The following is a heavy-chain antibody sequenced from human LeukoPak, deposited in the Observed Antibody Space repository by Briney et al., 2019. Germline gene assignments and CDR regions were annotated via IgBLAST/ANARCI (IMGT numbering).Heavy chain of an antibody. CDR3: AVLHPFDY. CDR1: GGSVSSHGYY. Sequence: SETLSLTCTVSGGSVSSHGYYWSWIRQHPEKGLEWIGYIHYSGGTYYNPSLKSRISISLDTSKNQFSLKLNSVTAADTAVYYCAVLHPFDYWGQGALVTVSS. V-gene: IGHV4-31*03. J-gene: IGHJ4*02. CDR2: IHYSGGT.